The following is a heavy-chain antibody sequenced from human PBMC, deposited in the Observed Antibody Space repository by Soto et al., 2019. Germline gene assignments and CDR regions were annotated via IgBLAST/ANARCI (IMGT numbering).Heavy chain of an antibody. D-gene: IGHD4-17*01. Sequence: GGSLRLSCAASGFTFSSYDMHWVRQATGKGLEWVSAIGTAGDTYYPGSVKGRFTISRENAKNSLYLQMNSLRAGDTAVYYCARKEGPSVPTVVKVGWFDPWGQGTLVTVSS. V-gene: IGHV3-13*01. CDR2: IGTAGDT. J-gene: IGHJ5*02. CDR3: ARKEGPSVPTVVKVGWFDP. CDR1: GFTFSSYD.